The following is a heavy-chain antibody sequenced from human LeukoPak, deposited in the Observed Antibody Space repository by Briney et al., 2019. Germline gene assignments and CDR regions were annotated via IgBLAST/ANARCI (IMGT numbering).Heavy chain of an antibody. CDR2: ISGSGDST. D-gene: IGHD2-15*01. V-gene: IGHV3-23*01. Sequence: GGSLRLSCAASGFTFSSYAMSWVRQAPGKGLEWVSVISGSGDSTYYADSVKGRFTISRDNSKNTLYLQMSSLRAEDTAVYYCARHPTPVLFYDGMDVWGQGTTVTVSS. J-gene: IGHJ6*02. CDR3: ARHPTPVLFYDGMDV. CDR1: GFTFSSYA.